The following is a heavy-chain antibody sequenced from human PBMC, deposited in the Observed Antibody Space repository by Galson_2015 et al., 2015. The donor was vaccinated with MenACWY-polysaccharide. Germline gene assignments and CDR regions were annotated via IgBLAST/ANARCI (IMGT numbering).Heavy chain of an antibody. J-gene: IGHJ5*02. Sequence: SVKVSCKASGYTFTGYYMHWVRQAPGQGLEWMGWINPNSGGTNYAQKFQGRVTMTRDTSISTAYMELSRLRSDDTAVYYCARAGRVGATINWFHPWGQGTLVTVSS. D-gene: IGHD1-26*01. CDR1: GYTFTGYY. V-gene: IGHV1-2*02. CDR2: INPNSGGT. CDR3: ARAGRVGATINWFHP.